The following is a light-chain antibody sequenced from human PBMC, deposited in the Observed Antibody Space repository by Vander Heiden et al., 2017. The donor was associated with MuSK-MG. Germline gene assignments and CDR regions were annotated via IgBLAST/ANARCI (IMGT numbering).Light chain of an antibody. CDR3: QQYNSKST. J-gene: IGKJ4*01. Sequence: DIQLTQSPSMLSASVGDRINIPCRASQSIGTFLAWYQRKPGNAPRVLIYKASTLHSGVPSRFSGSGSGTEFALTIASLQPDDFATYYCQQYNSKSTFGGGTEVEIK. CDR1: QSIGTF. V-gene: IGKV1-5*03. CDR2: KAS.